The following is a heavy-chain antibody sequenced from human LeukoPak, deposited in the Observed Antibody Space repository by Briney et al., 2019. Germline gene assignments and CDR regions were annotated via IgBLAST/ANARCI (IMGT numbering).Heavy chain of an antibody. D-gene: IGHD6-13*01. J-gene: IGHJ1*01. CDR3: VSPYSSSWFEYFQH. V-gene: IGHV4-34*01. CDR1: GPSFSGYY. CDR2: VNHSGTT. Sequence: IPSDTLSLTCFAYGPSFSGYYWTWIRQPPRQGMELSGEVNHSGTTTYNPSLKSRVTISVDTSRNQFSLKLSSVTAADTAVYYCVSPYSSSWFEYFQHWGQGTLVTVSS.